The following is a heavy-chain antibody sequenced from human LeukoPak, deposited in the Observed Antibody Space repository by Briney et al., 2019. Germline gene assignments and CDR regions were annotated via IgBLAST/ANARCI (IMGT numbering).Heavy chain of an antibody. Sequence: SETLSLTCTVSGGSISSGSYYWSWIRQPAGKGLEWIGRIYTGGSTNYNPSLKSRVTISVDTSKNQFSLKLSSVTAADTAVYYCARDPAGLQYYYYYMDDWGKGTTVTVSS. CDR3: ARDPAGLQYYYYYMDD. J-gene: IGHJ6*03. V-gene: IGHV4-61*02. CDR2: IYTGGST. D-gene: IGHD4-11*01. CDR1: GGSISSGSYY.